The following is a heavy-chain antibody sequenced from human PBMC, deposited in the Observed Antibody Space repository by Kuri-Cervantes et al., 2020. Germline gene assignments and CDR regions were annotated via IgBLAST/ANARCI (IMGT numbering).Heavy chain of an antibody. V-gene: IGHV4-34*01. CDR1: GGSFSGYY. CDR3: ARGISTIVVVPAASRGVWFDP. D-gene: IGHD2-2*01. CDR2: INHSGST. J-gene: IGHJ5*02. Sequence: SETLSLTCAVYGGSFSGYYWSWIRQPPGKGLEWIGEINHSGSTNYNPSLQSRVTISVDTSKNQFSLKLSSVTAADTAVYYCARGISTIVVVPAASRGVWFDPWGQGTLVTVSS.